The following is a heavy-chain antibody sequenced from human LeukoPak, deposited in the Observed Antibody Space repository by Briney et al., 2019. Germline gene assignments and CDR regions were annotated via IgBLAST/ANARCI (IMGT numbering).Heavy chain of an antibody. CDR2: IFYTGSTT. V-gene: IGHV4-59*01. J-gene: IGHJ6*03. CDR1: GASLTHYY. CDR3: ARTSEGYCRSTRCWAYYYYMDV. D-gene: IGHD2-2*01. Sequence: SETLSLTCTVSGASLTHYYWAWIRQSPGKGLEWIGYIFYTGSTTNYNPSLKSRVAMSVDTSKNQFSLHLNYVTAADTAVYYCARTSEGYCRSTRCWAYYYYMDVWGKGTTVTISS.